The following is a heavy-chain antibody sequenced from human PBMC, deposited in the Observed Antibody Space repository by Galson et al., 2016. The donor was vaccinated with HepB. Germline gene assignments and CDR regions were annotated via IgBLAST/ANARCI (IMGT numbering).Heavy chain of an antibody. D-gene: IGHD3-10*01. CDR2: VLPGHSNP. V-gene: IGHV5-51*01. CDR3: VEMVREYY. Sequence: QCGPEAKKPGESLRISCKASGYSCSSRWIGCVRQMPGKGRELLGNVLPGHSNPKYSRSFQGQVTIAADDSLSTAYLQWSSLKASDTAIYYCVEMVREYYWGQGTLLTVSS. J-gene: IGHJ4*02. CDR1: GYSCSSRW.